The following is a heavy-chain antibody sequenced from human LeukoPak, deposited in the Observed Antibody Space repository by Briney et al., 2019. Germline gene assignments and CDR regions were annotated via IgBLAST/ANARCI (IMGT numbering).Heavy chain of an antibody. J-gene: IGHJ5*02. V-gene: IGHV3-48*03. Sequence: GGSLRLSCAASGFTFSSYEMNWVRQAPGKGLEWVSYISSSGSTIYYADSVKGRFTISTDNAKNSLYLQMSSLRAEDTAVYYCAREDRDGYNDWFEPWGHGALVTVSS. CDR1: GFTFSSYE. CDR2: ISSSGSTI. D-gene: IGHD5-24*01. CDR3: AREDRDGYNDWFEP.